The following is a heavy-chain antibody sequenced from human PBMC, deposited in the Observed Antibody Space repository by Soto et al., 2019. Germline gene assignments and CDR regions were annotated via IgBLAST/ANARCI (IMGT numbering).Heavy chain of an antibody. Sequence: SETLSLTCAVYGGSFSGYYWSWIRQPPGKGLEWIGEINHSGSTNYNPSLKSRVTISVDTSKNHFSLKLSSVTAADTAVYYCARGPGDGLGMDRHAALDYWGQGTLVTVSS. CDR2: INHSGST. CDR1: GGSFSGYY. J-gene: IGHJ4*02. V-gene: IGHV4-34*01. CDR3: ARGPGDGLGMDRHAALDY. D-gene: IGHD7-27*01.